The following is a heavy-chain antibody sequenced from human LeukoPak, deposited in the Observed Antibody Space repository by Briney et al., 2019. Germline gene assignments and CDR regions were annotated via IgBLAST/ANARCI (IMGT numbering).Heavy chain of an antibody. Sequence: AGGSLRLSCAASGFTFSRYGMHWVRQAPGKGLEWVAFIRYDGSNKYYADSVKGRFTISRDNSKNTLYLQMNSLRAEDTAVYYCAGPAARLAAAGTGGQGTLVTVSS. D-gene: IGHD6-13*01. V-gene: IGHV3-30*02. CDR2: IRYDGSNK. CDR3: AGPAARLAAAGT. CDR1: GFTFSRYG. J-gene: IGHJ4*02.